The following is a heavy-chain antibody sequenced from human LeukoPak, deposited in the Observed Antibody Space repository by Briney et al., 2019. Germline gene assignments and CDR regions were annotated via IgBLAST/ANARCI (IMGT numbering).Heavy chain of an antibody. CDR2: IKQDGSEK. D-gene: IGHD6-19*01. CDR1: GFTFSSYW. CDR3: ARNSGWFGIS. V-gene: IGHV3-7*03. J-gene: IGHJ4*02. Sequence: QSGGSLRLSCAASGFTFSSYWMSWVRQAPGKGLEWVANIKQDGSEKYYVDSVKGRFTISRDNYKNTLYMQLTSLSDDDTAVYFCARNSGWFGISWGQGTLVIVSS.